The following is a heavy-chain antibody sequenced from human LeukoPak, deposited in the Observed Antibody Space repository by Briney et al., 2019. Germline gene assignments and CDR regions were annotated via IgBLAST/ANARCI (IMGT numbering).Heavy chain of an antibody. V-gene: IGHV4-59*01. D-gene: IGHD4-17*01. CDR2: IYYSGST. CDR3: ATYGDSRFDY. J-gene: IGHJ4*02. CDR1: GGSINSYY. Sequence: SETLSLTCTVSGGSINSYYWSWIRQPPGKGLEWIGYIYYSGSTNYNPSLKSRVTMSVDTSKNQFSLKLSSVTAADTAVYYCATYGDSRFDYWGQGTLVTVSS.